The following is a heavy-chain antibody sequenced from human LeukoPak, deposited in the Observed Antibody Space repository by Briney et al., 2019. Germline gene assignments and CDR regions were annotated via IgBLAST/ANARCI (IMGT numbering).Heavy chain of an antibody. Sequence: GGSLRLSCAASGFTLSSYWMHWVRQAPGKGLVWVSRINSDGSSTGYADSVKGRFTNSRDNAKNTLYLRMNSLRAEDTAVYYCARETLINVDAFDIWGQGTMVTVSS. J-gene: IGHJ3*02. CDR2: INSDGSST. D-gene: IGHD3-16*01. CDR3: ARETLINVDAFDI. CDR1: GFTLSSYW. V-gene: IGHV3-74*01.